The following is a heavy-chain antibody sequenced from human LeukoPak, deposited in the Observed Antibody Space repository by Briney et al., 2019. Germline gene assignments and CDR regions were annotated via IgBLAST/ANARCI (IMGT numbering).Heavy chain of an antibody. D-gene: IGHD6-13*01. J-gene: IGHJ4*02. Sequence: SETLSLTCTVSGYSISSGYYWGWIRQPPGKGLEWIGSIYHSGRTFYNPSLKSRVTISVDTSKNQFSLKLSSVTAADTAVYYCASSSPYYFDYWGQGTLVTVSS. V-gene: IGHV4-38-2*02. CDR2: IYHSGRT. CDR3: ASSSPYYFDY. CDR1: GYSISSGYY.